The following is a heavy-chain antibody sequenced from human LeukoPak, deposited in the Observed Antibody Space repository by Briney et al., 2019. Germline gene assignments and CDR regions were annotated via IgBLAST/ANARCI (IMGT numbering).Heavy chain of an antibody. D-gene: IGHD3-22*01. J-gene: IGHJ4*02. CDR2: ISWNSGSI. CDR1: GFTFSSYG. V-gene: IGHV3-9*01. CDR3: AKDMDDSSGYYYFDY. Sequence: GGSLRLSCAASGFTFSSYGMHWVRQAPGKGLEWVSGISWNSGSIGYADSVKGQFTISRDNAKNSLYLQMNSLRAEDTALYYCAKDMDDSSGYYYFDYWGQGTLVTVSS.